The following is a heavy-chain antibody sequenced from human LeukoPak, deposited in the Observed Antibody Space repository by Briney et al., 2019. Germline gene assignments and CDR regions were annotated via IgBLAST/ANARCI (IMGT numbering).Heavy chain of an antibody. D-gene: IGHD2-15*01. V-gene: IGHV3-7*01. CDR1: GFTFSNYW. J-gene: IGHJ6*02. CDR3: AKDGAETPYCSGGSCYSPYYYYGMDV. Sequence: GGSLRLSCAASGFTFSNYWMSWVRQAPGKGLEWVANIKPDGSEKFYVDSVKGRFTVSRDNSKNTLYLQMNSLRAEDTAVYYCAKDGAETPYCSGGSCYSPYYYYGMDVWGQGTTVTVSS. CDR2: IKPDGSEK.